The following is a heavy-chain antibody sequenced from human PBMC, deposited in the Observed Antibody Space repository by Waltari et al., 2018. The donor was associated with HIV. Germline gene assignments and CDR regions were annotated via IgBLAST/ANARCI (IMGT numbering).Heavy chain of an antibody. J-gene: IGHJ4*02. CDR3: AKTTKISMVRGVYDY. D-gene: IGHD3-10*01. CDR1: GFTFRSFA. V-gene: IGHV3-23*01. Sequence: EVQLLESGGGLVQPGGSLRLSCAASGFTFRSFAMSWVRQGPGKGLEYVSLSSGSGGTTYYTDSVKGRFTISRDNSKNTLFLQMNSLRAEDTAVYYCAKTTKISMVRGVYDYWGQGTLVTVSS. CDR2: SSGSGGTT.